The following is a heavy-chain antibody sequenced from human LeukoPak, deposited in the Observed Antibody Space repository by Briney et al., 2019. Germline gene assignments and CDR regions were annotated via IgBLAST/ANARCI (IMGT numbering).Heavy chain of an antibody. CDR2: IYYSGST. CDR3: ARHVRGESSSWYGNWFDP. V-gene: IGHV4-59*05. Sequence: SETLSLTCTVSGGSISSYYWSWIRQPPGKGLEWIGSIYYSGSTYYNPSLKSRDTISVDTSKNQFSLKLSSVTAADTAVYYCARHVRGESSSWYGNWFDPWGQGTLVTVSS. CDR1: GGSISSYY. D-gene: IGHD6-13*01. J-gene: IGHJ5*02.